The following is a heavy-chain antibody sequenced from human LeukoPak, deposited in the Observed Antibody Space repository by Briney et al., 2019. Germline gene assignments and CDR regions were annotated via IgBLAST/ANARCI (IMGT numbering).Heavy chain of an antibody. V-gene: IGHV4-30-2*01. Sequence: SETLTLTCAVSGGSISSGGYSWSWIRQPPGRGLEWIGYIYHSGSTYHNPSLKNPVTISLDRSKNQFSLKLSSVTAADTAVYYCAREVRDFDILTGYYKRYFDYWGQGTLVTVSS. D-gene: IGHD3-9*01. CDR2: IYHSGST. CDR3: AREVRDFDILTGYYKRYFDY. CDR1: GGSISSGGYS. J-gene: IGHJ4*02.